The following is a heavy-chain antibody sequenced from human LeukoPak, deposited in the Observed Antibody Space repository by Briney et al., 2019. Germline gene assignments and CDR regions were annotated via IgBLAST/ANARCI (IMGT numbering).Heavy chain of an antibody. CDR1: GGSISSGGYY. CDR2: IYYSGST. D-gene: IGHD4-17*01. V-gene: IGHV4-31*03. J-gene: IGHJ3*02. CDR3: ARGYGTTVTTYAFDI. Sequence: KSSETLSLTCTVSGGSISSGGYYWSWIRQHPGKGLEWTGYIYYSGSTYYNPSLKSRVTISVDTSKNQFSLKLSSVTAADTAVYYCARGYGTTVTTYAFDIWGQGTMVTVSS.